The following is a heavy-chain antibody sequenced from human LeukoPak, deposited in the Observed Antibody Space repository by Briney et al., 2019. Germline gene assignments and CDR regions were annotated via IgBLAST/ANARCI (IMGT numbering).Heavy chain of an antibody. CDR1: GGTFSSYA. Sequence: ASVKVSCKASGGTFSSYAISWVRQAPGQGLEWMGGIIPIFGTANYAQKFQGRVTITADESTSTAYMELSSLSSEDTAVYYCASHTGDSFRRYYYYGMDVWGKGTTVTVSS. J-gene: IGHJ6*04. V-gene: IGHV1-69*13. D-gene: IGHD7-27*01. CDR2: IIPIFGTA. CDR3: ASHTGDSFRRYYYYGMDV.